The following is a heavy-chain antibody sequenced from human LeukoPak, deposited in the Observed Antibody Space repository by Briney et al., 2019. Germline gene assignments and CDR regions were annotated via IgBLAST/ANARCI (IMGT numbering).Heavy chain of an antibody. D-gene: IGHD3-10*01. CDR3: TKGRGT. V-gene: IGHV4-61*09. CDR1: GGSISSGSYD. CDR2: IYTSGST. J-gene: IGHJ5*02. Sequence: SETLSLTCTVSGGSISSGSYDWYWIRQPAGKGLEWIGHIYTSGSTDYNPSLKSRVTISVATSKNQFSLKLTSVTAADTAIYYCTKGRGTWGQGTLVTVSS.